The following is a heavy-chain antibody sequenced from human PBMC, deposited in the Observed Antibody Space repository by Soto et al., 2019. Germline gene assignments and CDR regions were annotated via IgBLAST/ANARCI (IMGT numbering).Heavy chain of an antibody. CDR1: GGSISSGGYY. V-gene: IGHV4-31*03. D-gene: IGHD2-15*01. Sequence: QVQLQESGPGLVKPSQTLSLTCTVSGGSISSGGYYWSWIRQHPGKGLEWIGYIYYSGSTYYIPSLKRRVTISVDTSKNQSSLKLSSVTAADTAVYYCARTVVVATSEYYYGMDVWGQGTTVTVSS. J-gene: IGHJ6*02. CDR2: IYYSGST. CDR3: ARTVVVATSEYYYGMDV.